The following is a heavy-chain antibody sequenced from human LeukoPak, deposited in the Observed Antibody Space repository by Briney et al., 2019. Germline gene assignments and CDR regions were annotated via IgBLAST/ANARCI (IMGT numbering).Heavy chain of an antibody. Sequence: ASVKVSCKASGYTFTRYAIHWVRQAPGQRLECMGWSNTGNRNTKYSQQFQGRVTITRDTSASTIYMKLSSLRSEDTAVYYCASPGYCSGGSCYRGGFDYWGQGTLVTVSS. J-gene: IGHJ4*02. CDR1: GYTFTRYA. D-gene: IGHD2-15*01. CDR3: ASPGYCSGGSCYRGGFDY. V-gene: IGHV1-3*02. CDR2: SNTGNRNT.